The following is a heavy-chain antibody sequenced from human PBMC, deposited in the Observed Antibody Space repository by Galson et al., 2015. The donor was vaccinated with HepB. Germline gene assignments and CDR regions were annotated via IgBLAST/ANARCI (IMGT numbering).Heavy chain of an antibody. Sequence: SLRLSCAASGFTFSSYAMSWVRQAPGKGLEWVSAISGSGGSTYYADSVKGRFTISRDNSKNTLYLQMNSLRAEDTAVYYCAKDLGNYYGSGSYLFDYWGQGTLVTVSS. J-gene: IGHJ4*02. V-gene: IGHV3-23*01. CDR3: AKDLGNYYGSGSYLFDY. D-gene: IGHD3-10*01. CDR1: GFTFSSYA. CDR2: ISGSGGST.